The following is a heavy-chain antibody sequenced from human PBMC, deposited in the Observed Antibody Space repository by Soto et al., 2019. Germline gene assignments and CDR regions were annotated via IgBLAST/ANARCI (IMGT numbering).Heavy chain of an antibody. CDR2: ISDSGST. CDR1: GGSMSSYF. Sequence: QVQVQESGPGLVKPSETLSLTCTVSGGSMSSYFWSWIRQPPGRGLEWIGYISDSGSTNYKPSLKSQVTISVDTSKNQFSLKVTSVTAADTAVYYCARGGSSSWYGFYFFDNWGPGTLVTVSS. V-gene: IGHV4-59*12. CDR3: ARGGSSSWYGFYFFDN. J-gene: IGHJ4*02. D-gene: IGHD6-13*01.